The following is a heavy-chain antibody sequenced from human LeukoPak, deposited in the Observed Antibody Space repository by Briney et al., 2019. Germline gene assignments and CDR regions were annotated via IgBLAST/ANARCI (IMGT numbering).Heavy chain of an antibody. CDR2: ISAYNGDT. J-gene: IGHJ3*02. D-gene: IGHD3-9*01. Sequence: ASVKVSCKASGYTFSIYGITWVRQAPGQGLEWMGWISAYNGDTKSAQKFQGRVTMTTDTSTSTAYMELRSLRSDDTAVYYCARDLDPELRYFDWLPDAFDIWGQGTMVAVSS. CDR3: ARDLDPELRYFDWLPDAFDI. CDR1: GYTFSIYG. V-gene: IGHV1-18*01.